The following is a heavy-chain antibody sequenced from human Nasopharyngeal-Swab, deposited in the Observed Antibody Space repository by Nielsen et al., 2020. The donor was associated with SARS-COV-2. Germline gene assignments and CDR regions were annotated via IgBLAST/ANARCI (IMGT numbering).Heavy chain of an antibody. CDR1: GGSISSSSYY. J-gene: IGHJ4*02. V-gene: IGHV4-39*01. CDR2: IYYSGST. CDR3: VRQHQLLGDY. Sequence: SETLSLTCTVSGGSISSSSYYWGWIRQPPGKGLEWIGSIYYSGSTYYNPSLKSRVTISVDTSKNQFSLKLSSVTAADTAVYYCVRQHQLLGDYWGQGTLVTVSS. D-gene: IGHD2-2*01.